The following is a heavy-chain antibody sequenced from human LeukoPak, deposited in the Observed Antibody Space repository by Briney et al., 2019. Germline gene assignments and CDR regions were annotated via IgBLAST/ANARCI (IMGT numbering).Heavy chain of an antibody. CDR3: AREAITMVREEPFDY. CDR2: INPNSGGT. CDR1: GYTFTGYF. D-gene: IGHD3-10*01. J-gene: IGHJ4*01. Sequence: GASVKVSCKASGYTFTGYFIHWVRQAPGQGLEWMGWINPNSGGTNYAQKFQGRVTMTRDTSISTAYMELSRLRSDDTAVYYCAREAITMVREEPFDYWGQDPWSRSPQ. V-gene: IGHV1-2*02.